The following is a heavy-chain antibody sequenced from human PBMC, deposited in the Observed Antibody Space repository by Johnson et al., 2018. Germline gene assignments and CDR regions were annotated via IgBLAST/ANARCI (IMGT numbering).Heavy chain of an antibody. CDR1: GFTFSSYA. CDR2: ISYDGNKK. V-gene: IGHV3-30*18. Sequence: QVQLVESGGGVVQPGRSLRLSCAGSGFTFSSYAMHWVRQAPGKGLEWVAVISYDGNKKYHADSVKGRFTISRDNSKNTLYLQMNSLRGEDTAGYYCAKDSDVWGQGPTVTVSS. J-gene: IGHJ6*02. CDR3: AKDSDV.